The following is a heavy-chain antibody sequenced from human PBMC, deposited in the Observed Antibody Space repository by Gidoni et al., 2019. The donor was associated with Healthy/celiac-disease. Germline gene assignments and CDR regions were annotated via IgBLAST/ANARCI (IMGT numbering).Heavy chain of an antibody. CDR3: ARDPLGGDDFWSGYSVDY. CDR2: ISSSSSYI. CDR1: GFTFSSYS. J-gene: IGHJ4*02. V-gene: IGHV3-21*01. D-gene: IGHD3-3*01. Sequence: EVQLVESGGGLVKPGGSLRLSCAASGFTFSSYSMNWVRQAPGKGLEWVSSISSSSSYIYYADSVKGRFTISRDNAKNSLYLQMNSLRAEDTAVYYCARDPLGGDDFWSGYSVDYWGQGTLVTVSS.